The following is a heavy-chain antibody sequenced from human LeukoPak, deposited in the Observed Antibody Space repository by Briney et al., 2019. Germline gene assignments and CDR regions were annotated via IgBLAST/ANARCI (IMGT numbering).Heavy chain of an antibody. CDR1: VYTFSTYG. D-gene: IGHD1-20*01. J-gene: IGHJ4*02. Sequence: ASVKVSCKASVYTFSTYGINWVRQAPGQGLEWMGWINTNNGNTDYAQKFQGRVTMTRDTSTSTAYMELRSLGSDDTAVYYCARKGCFDNCYLFDYWGQGTLVTVSS. CDR2: INTNNGNT. CDR3: ARKGCFDNCYLFDY. V-gene: IGHV1-18*01.